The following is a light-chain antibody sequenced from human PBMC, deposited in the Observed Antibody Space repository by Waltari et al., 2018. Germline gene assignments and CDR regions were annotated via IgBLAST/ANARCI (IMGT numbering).Light chain of an antibody. CDR3: NSRDSSGNHLV. CDR2: GKN. J-gene: IGLJ1*01. V-gene: IGLV3-19*01. CDR1: SLRSYY. Sequence: SSELTQDPAVSVALGQTVRITCHGDSLRSYYAIGYQHKPGQAPVFVIYGKNNRPSGIPDRFSGSSSGDTVTLTITGAQAEDEADYYCNSRDSSGNHLVFGPGTKVTVL.